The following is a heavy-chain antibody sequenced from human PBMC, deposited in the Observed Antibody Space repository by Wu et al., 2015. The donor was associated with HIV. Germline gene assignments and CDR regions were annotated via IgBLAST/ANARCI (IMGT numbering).Heavy chain of an antibody. CDR3: ARALRPVADALELDY. D-gene: IGHD6-19*01. V-gene: IGHV1-2*02. J-gene: IGHJ4*02. CDR1: GYSFTGYY. Sequence: QVQLVQSGAEVKKPGASLKVSCKASGYSFTGYYMHWLRQAPGQGLEWMGWINPNSGGTNYAQKFQGRVAMTRDTSISTVFMELSRLRLDDTAIYYCARALRPVADALELDYWGQGTLVTVSS. CDR2: INPNSGGT.